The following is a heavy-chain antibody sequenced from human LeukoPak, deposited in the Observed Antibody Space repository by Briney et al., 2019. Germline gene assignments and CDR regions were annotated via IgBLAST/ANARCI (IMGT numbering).Heavy chain of an antibody. J-gene: IGHJ3*02. CDR1: GGSISSYY. CDR3: ARGSWYDAFDI. V-gene: IGHV4-59*01. D-gene: IGHD2-15*01. CDR2: IYYSGST. Sequence: SETLSLTCTVSGGSISSYYWSWIRQPPGKGLEWIGYIYYSGSTNYNPSLKSRVTISVDTSKNQFSLKLSSVTAADTAVYCCARGSWYDAFDIWGQGTMVTVSS.